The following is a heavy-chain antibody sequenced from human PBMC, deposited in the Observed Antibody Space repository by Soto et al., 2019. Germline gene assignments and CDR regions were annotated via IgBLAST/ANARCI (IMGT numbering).Heavy chain of an antibody. CDR1: GDSVSSNRAS. CDR3: ARDRRSSGWFRWIFDY. J-gene: IGHJ4*02. D-gene: IGHD6-19*01. CDR2: TYYRSKWYN. Sequence: SQTLSLTCAISGDSVSSNRASWNWIRQSPSRGLEWLGRTYYRSKWYNDYAVSVKSRITINPDTSKNQFSLQLNSVTPEDTAVYYCARDRRSSGWFRWIFDYWGQGTLVTVSS. V-gene: IGHV6-1*01.